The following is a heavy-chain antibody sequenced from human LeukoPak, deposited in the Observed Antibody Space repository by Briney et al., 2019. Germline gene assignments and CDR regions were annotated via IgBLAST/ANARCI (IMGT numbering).Heavy chain of an antibody. J-gene: IGHJ4*02. Sequence: PGGSLRLSCAASGFTFSSYWMTWVRQAPGKGLEWVSYISSSSSTIYYADSVKGRFTISRDNAKNSLYLQMNSLRAEDTAVYYCARDRKTIFGVVILRPLDYWGQGTLVTVSS. CDR3: ARDRKTIFGVVILRPLDY. CDR2: ISSSSSTI. V-gene: IGHV3-48*01. D-gene: IGHD3-3*01. CDR1: GFTFSSYW.